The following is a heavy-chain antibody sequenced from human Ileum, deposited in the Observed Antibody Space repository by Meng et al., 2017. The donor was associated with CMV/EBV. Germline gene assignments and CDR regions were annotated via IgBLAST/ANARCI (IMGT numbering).Heavy chain of an antibody. V-gene: IGHV4-59*01. CDR3: ARTGRFGSYYFDY. Sequence: HVQLQGSDPGLVKPSETLSRTCSVSGCSNSSYYWSWIRQAPGKGLEWIGYGYSTGSTNSSPSLRSRVTISVDTSRNQFSLRLSSVTAADTAVYYCARTGRFGSYYFDYWGQGTLVTVSS. CDR1: GCSNSSYY. CDR2: GYSTGST. J-gene: IGHJ4*02. D-gene: IGHD3-10*01.